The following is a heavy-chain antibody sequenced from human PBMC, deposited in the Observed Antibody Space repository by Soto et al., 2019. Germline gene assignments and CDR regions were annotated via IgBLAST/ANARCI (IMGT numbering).Heavy chain of an antibody. V-gene: IGHV3-11*01. CDR3: ARASDCGEGSCYRHFDL. D-gene: IGHD2-15*01. Sequence: QVQLVESGGGLVKPGGSLRLSCAASAFKFSDYYMSWVRQAPGKGLEWVSYISGSGDVIYYADSVKGRFTISRDNDKKSVHLQMDTLRAEDTALYYCARASDCGEGSCYRHFDLWGQGTRVAVSS. CDR1: AFKFSDYY. J-gene: IGHJ4*02. CDR2: ISGSGDVI.